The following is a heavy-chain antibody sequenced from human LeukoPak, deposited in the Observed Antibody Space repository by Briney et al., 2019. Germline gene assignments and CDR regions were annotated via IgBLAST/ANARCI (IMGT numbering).Heavy chain of an antibody. Sequence: ASVKVSCKASGGTFSSYAISWVRQAPGQGLEWMGGIIPIFGTANYAQKFQGRVMITADESTSTAYMELSSLRSEDTAVYYCARAFGVVIIRSVYGMDVWGQGTTVTVSS. J-gene: IGHJ6*02. CDR3: ARAFGVVIIRSVYGMDV. CDR1: GGTFSSYA. D-gene: IGHD3-3*01. V-gene: IGHV1-69*13. CDR2: IIPIFGTA.